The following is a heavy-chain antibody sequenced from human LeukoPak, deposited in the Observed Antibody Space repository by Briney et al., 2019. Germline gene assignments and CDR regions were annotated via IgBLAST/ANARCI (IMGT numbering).Heavy chain of an antibody. J-gene: IGHJ4*02. V-gene: IGHV3-53*01. CDR1: GFTVNDNY. CDR2: IHSHGAT. CDR3: ASTSIIRGFDHDQYY. D-gene: IGHD3-10*01. Sequence: GGSLRLSCAASGFTVNDNYMIWARQAPGKGLEWVSIIHSHGATNYADSVKGRFTISRDNSKNTLYLQVNSLRAEDTAVYHCASTSIIRGFDHDQYYWGQGTLVTVSS.